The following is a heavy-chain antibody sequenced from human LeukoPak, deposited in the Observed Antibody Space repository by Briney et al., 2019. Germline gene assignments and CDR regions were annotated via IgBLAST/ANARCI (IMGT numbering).Heavy chain of an antibody. CDR1: GFTFTHYG. J-gene: IGHJ3*02. Sequence: GGSLRLACAASGFTFTHYGMNWVRQAPGKGLEWVSGIRAIGETTYYADSVRGRFTISRDNSRSMVWLQMNSLTAEDTAMYYCGRDLNWGAFDIRGLGTLVTVSS. D-gene: IGHD7-27*01. V-gene: IGHV3-23*01. CDR2: IRAIGETT. CDR3: GRDLNWGAFDI.